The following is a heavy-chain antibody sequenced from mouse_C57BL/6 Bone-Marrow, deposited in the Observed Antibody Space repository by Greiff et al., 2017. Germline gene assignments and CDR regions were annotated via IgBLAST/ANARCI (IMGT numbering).Heavy chain of an antibody. CDR2: INPYKGGT. CDR3: SRSDYYYAIDY. CDR1: GYTFTDYD. Sequence: EVQLVESGPVLVKPGASVKMSCKASGYTFTDYDMNWVKQSPGKSLEWIGVINPYKGGTSYNQKFKGKATLTVDNSSSTAYMELISLTYEDSAVYYCSRSDYYYAIDYGGQGTSVTVSS. V-gene: IGHV1-19*01. J-gene: IGHJ4*01.